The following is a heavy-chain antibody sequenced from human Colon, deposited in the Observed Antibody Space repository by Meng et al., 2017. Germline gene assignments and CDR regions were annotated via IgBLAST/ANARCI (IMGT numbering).Heavy chain of an antibody. V-gene: IGHV3-23*01. J-gene: IGHJ6*02. CDR2: ISGSGGST. CDR1: GFTFSSYS. CDR3: AKDLARIVGATLARYYYYGIDV. Sequence: GGSLRLSCAASGFTFSSYSMSWVRQAPGKVLEWVSAISGSGGSTYYADSVKGRFTISRDNSKNTLYLQMNSLRAEETAVYDCAKDLARIVGATLARYYYYGIDVWGQGTTVPSP. D-gene: IGHD1-26*01.